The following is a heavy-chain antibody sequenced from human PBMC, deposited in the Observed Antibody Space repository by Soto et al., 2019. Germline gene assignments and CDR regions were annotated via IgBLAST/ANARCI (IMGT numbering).Heavy chain of an antibody. V-gene: IGHV4-61*08. CDR3: ARGFSSVSMDA. Sequence: KPSETLSLTCTVSGDSVSSGGYYWSWIRQPPGKGLEWIGYICSSGRANYNPSLKSRVTISRDTSKNQISLKVASVTAADTAGYYCARGFSSVSMDAWGQGTTVTVSS. J-gene: IGHJ6*02. CDR1: GDSVSSGGYY. D-gene: IGHD6-19*01. CDR2: ICSSGRA.